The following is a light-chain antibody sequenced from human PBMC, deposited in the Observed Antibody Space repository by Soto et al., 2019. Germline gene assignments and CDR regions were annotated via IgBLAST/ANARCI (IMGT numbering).Light chain of an antibody. CDR1: QSVSSN. CDR3: QQYNNWLRT. J-gene: IGKJ1*01. CDR2: GAS. V-gene: IGKV3-15*01. Sequence: VVMTQSPASLSVSPGERATLSCRSSQSVSSNLAWYQQKPGQAPRLLISGASTRATGIPARFSGSGSGTEFTLTISSLQPADFAVYYCQQYNNWLRTFGQGTKVDIK.